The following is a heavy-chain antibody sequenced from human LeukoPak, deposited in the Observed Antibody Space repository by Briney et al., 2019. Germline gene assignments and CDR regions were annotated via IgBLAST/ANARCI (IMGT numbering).Heavy chain of an antibody. CDR1: GGSFSGYY. CDR3: ARASSLWFGELLPFDY. CDR2: INHSGST. Sequence: SETLSLTCAVYGGSFSGYYWSWIRQPPGKGLEWIGEINHSGSTNYNPSLKSRVTISVDTSKNQFSLKLSSVTAADTAVYYCARASSLWFGELLPFDYWGQGTLVTVSS. D-gene: IGHD3-10*01. J-gene: IGHJ4*02. V-gene: IGHV4-34*01.